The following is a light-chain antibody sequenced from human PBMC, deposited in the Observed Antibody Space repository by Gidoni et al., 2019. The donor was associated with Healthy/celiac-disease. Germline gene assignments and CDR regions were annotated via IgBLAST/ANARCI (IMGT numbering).Light chain of an antibody. CDR1: SSDVGGYNY. Sequence: QSALTQAASVSGSPGPSITISCTGTSSDVGGYNYVSWYQQHPGKAPKLIIYDVSTRPSGVSNRFSGSKSGNTASLTISGLQAEDAADYYCSSYTSSSTLLFGGGTKLTVL. CDR3: SSYTSSSTLL. V-gene: IGLV2-14*01. J-gene: IGLJ3*02. CDR2: DVS.